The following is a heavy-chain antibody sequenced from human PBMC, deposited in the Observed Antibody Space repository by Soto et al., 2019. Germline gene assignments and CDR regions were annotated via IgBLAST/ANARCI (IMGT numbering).Heavy chain of an antibody. CDR3: ERGIAARYYFDS. V-gene: IGHV1-69*01. CDR2: IIPIFGTA. Sequence: QVQLVQSGAEVKKPGSSVKVSRKASGGTFSSYAISWVRQAPGQGLEWMGGIIPIFGTASYAQKFQGRVTITADESTSTAYMGLRTLRSESTAMSYCERGIAARYYFDSWRQGTLVTVSS. CDR1: GGTFSSYA. D-gene: IGHD6-6*01. J-gene: IGHJ4*02.